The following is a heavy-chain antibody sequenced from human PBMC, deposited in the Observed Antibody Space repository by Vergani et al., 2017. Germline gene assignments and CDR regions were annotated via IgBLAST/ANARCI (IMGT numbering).Heavy chain of an antibody. CDR1: GSTFSNYY. CDR3: ARGDYGILTGYRY. V-gene: IGHV1-46*03. Sequence: QVQVVQAGAEVKKSGASVKVSCKTSGSTFSNYYMHWVRQAPGQGLEWMGIINPSGGHTNYAQKFQGRVTMTRDTSTSTVYMELCSLRSEDTSIYYCARGDYGILTGYRYWGQGTLVTVSA. CDR2: INPSGGHT. J-gene: IGHJ4*02. D-gene: IGHD3-9*01.